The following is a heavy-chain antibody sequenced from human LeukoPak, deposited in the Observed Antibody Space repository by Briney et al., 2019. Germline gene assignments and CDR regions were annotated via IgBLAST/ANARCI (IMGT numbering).Heavy chain of an antibody. D-gene: IGHD6-13*01. J-gene: IGHJ4*02. CDR3: ARGVSIAAAGTDFDY. CDR1: GGSFSGYY. Sequence: SETLSLTCAVYGGSFSGYYWSWIRQPPGKGLEWLGEINHSGSTNYNPSLKSRVTISVDTSKNQFSLKLSSVTAADTAVYYCARGVSIAAAGTDFDYWGQGTLVTVSS. V-gene: IGHV4-34*01. CDR2: INHSGST.